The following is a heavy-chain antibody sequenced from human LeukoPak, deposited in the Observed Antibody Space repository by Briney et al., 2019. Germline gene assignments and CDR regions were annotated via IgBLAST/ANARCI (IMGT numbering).Heavy chain of an antibody. CDR3: ASGTRANFDY. D-gene: IGHD1-26*01. V-gene: IGHV3-21*01. CDR1: GFTFSSYN. CDR2: ISSSSTYM. Sequence: PGGSLRLSCAACGFTFSSYNMNWVRQAPGKGLEWVSSISSSSTYMYYADSVKGRFTISRDNAKNSLCLQMNSLRAEDTAVYYCASGTRANFDYWGQGTLVTVSS. J-gene: IGHJ4*02.